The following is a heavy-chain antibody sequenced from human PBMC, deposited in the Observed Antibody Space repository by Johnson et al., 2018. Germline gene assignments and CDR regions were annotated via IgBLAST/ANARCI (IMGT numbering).Heavy chain of an antibody. CDR3: AKDYLTVTGRYNHYTYV. CDR1: GFNFRGSA. CDR2: IRSKANNYAT. J-gene: IGHJ6*03. Sequence: VQLVESGGGLVQPGGSLKLSCATSGFNFRGSAMHWVRQASGKGLEWIGRIRSKANNYATAYAASVQGRFTITRENSKNTLYLQMNSQRAKDTAVYYCAKDYLTVTGRYNHYTYVWGKGTTVTVSS. D-gene: IGHD4-17*01. V-gene: IGHV3-73*01.